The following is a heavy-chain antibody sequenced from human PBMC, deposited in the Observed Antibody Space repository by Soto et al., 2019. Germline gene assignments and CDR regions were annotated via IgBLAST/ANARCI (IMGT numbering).Heavy chain of an antibody. CDR3: MREGGTGWHFDS. V-gene: IGHV3-7*01. D-gene: IGHD6-19*01. CDR1: GFTLSSYW. Sequence: EVQLVESGGGLVQPGGSLRLSCEASGFTLSSYWMSWIRQAPGKGLEWVANTRQDGGQSYLVDSVQGRFTISRDNAKNSVYLQMNSLRAADTAVYYCMREGGTGWHFDSWGQGTLVTVSS. J-gene: IGHJ4*02. CDR2: TRQDGGQS.